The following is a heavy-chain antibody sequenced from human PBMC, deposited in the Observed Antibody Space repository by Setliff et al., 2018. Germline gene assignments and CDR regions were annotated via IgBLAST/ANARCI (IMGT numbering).Heavy chain of an antibody. V-gene: IGHV4-59*11. J-gene: IGHJ5*02. CDR2: IYYSGST. D-gene: IGHD3-3*01. CDR3: ARSEGYNFWSGYPNWFDP. CDR1: GGSISSHY. Sequence: SETLSLTCTVSGGSISSHYWSWIRQPPGKGLEWIGSIYYSGSTNYNPSLKSRVTISVDTSKTQFSLKLSSVTAADTAVYYCARSEGYNFWSGYPNWFDPWGQGTLVTVSS.